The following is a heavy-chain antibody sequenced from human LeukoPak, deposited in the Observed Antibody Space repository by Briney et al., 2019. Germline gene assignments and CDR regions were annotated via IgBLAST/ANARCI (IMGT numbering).Heavy chain of an antibody. V-gene: IGHV3-21*01. CDR3: ARDREYCSGGSCYVSFDY. CDR2: ISSSPTYI. Sequence: PGGSLRLSCAASGFTFTSYTINWVRQTPGKGLEWVSSISSSPTYICYADSVKGRFTISRDNAKNSVYLQMNSLRAEDTAVYYCARDREYCSGGSCYVSFDYWGQGTLVTVSS. CDR1: GFTFTSYT. J-gene: IGHJ4*02. D-gene: IGHD2-15*01.